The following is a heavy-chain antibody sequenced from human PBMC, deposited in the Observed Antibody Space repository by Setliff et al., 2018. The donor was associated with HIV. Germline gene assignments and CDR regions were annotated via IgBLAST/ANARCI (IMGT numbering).Heavy chain of an antibody. CDR2: INHSGST. Sequence: SETLSLTCAVYGGSLSGYHWSWIRQSPEKGLEWIGEINHSGSTNYNPSLKSRVTMSVDTSKNQFSLKLSSVTAADTAVYYCARRRPPPSGAYSQYYMDVWGKGTTVTVSS. J-gene: IGHJ6*03. CDR1: GGSLSGYH. D-gene: IGHD1-26*01. CDR3: ARRRPPPSGAYSQYYMDV. V-gene: IGHV4-34*01.